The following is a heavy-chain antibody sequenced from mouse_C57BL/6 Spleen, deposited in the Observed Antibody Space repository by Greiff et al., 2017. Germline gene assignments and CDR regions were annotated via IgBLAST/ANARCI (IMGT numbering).Heavy chain of an antibody. Sequence: QVQLQQPGAELVKPGASVKMSCKASGYTFTSYWITWVKQRPGQGLEWIGDIYPGSGSTNYNEKFKTKATLTVDTSSSTAYMQLSSLTSEDSAVYYCARSTTVVGGWYFDVWGTGTTVTVSS. V-gene: IGHV1-55*01. CDR2: IYPGSGST. CDR3: ARSTTVVGGWYFDV. D-gene: IGHD1-1*01. CDR1: GYTFTSYW. J-gene: IGHJ1*03.